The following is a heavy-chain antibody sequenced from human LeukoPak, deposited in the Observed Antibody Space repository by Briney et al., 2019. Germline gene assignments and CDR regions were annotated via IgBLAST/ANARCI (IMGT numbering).Heavy chain of an antibody. V-gene: IGHV1-2*02. D-gene: IGHD6-13*01. Sequence: ASVKVSCKATGYTFSGYYMYWVRQAPGQGLEWMGWINPNSGGTNYAQKFQGRVTMTRDTSISTAYMELSRLRSDDTAVYYCASLAAAGISNIDYWGQGTPVTVSS. J-gene: IGHJ4*02. CDR1: GYTFSGYY. CDR3: ASLAAAGISNIDY. CDR2: INPNSGGT.